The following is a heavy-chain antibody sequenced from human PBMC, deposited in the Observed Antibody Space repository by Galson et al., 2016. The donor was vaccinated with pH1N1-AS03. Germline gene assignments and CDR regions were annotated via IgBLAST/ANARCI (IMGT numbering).Heavy chain of an antibody. J-gene: IGHJ4*02. Sequence: SLRLSCAVSGLSVAKNYMSWVRQASGKGLEWVSSIYTGGDTFYTDSVRGRFTISRDDSKNTLYLQMNSLRAADTAMYYCARVDSSTYSDGWVPFDYWGQGTLFTVSS. CDR2: IYTGGDT. CDR1: GLSVAKNY. V-gene: IGHV3-53*01. D-gene: IGHD5-24*01. CDR3: ARVDSSTYSDGWVPFDY.